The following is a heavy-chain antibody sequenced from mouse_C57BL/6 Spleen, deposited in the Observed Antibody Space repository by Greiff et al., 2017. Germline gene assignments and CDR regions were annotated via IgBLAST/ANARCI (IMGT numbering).Heavy chain of an antibody. J-gene: IGHJ3*01. Sequence: VKLMESGAELVRPGTSVKVSCKASGYAFTNYLIEWVKQRPGQGLEWIGVINPGSGGTNYNEKFKGKATLTADKSSSTAYMQLSSLTSEDSAVYFCARGDYSNYGFAYWGQGTLVTVSA. D-gene: IGHD2-5*01. CDR2: INPGSGGT. CDR3: ARGDYSNYGFAY. CDR1: GYAFTNYL. V-gene: IGHV1-54*01.